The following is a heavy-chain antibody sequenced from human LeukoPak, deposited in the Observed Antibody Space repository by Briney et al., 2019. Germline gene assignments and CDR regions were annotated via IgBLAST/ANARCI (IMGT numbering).Heavy chain of an antibody. CDR2: ISAYNGNT. CDR1: GYTFTNYD. CDR3: ARERDYYDSSASIDY. J-gene: IGHJ4*02. Sequence: ASVKVSCKASGYTFTNYDISWVRQAPGQGLEWMGWISAYNGNTNYAQKLQGRVTMTTDTSTSTAYMELRSLRSDDTAVYYCARERDYYDSSASIDYWGQGTLVTVSS. V-gene: IGHV1-18*01. D-gene: IGHD3-22*01.